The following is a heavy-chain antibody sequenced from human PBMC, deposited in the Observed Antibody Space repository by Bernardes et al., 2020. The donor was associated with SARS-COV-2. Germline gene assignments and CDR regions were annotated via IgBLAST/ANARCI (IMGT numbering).Heavy chain of an antibody. CDR2: IYTSGST. CDR1: GGSISSGSYY. Sequence: SETLSLTCTVSGGSISSGSYYWSWIRQPAGKGLEWIGRIYTSGSTNYNPSLKSRVTISVDTSKNQFPLKLSSVTAADTAVYYCASGGSGPNFDYWGQGTLVTVSS. J-gene: IGHJ4*02. D-gene: IGHD6-19*01. CDR3: ASGGSGPNFDY. V-gene: IGHV4-61*02.